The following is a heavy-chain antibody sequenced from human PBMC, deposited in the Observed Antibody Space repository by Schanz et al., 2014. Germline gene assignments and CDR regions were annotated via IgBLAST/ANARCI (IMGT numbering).Heavy chain of an antibody. D-gene: IGHD3-22*01. J-gene: IGHJ4*02. CDR2: ISHSGGSK. CDR1: GFTFNSYA. Sequence: EVRLVESGGGLVQPGGSLRLSCAASGFTFNSYAMTWVRQAPGKGLEWVSSISHSGGSKYYADSVKGRFTISRDNSENTLYLQMNSLRAEDTAVYYCAKDPSHGDYDYYFDYWGQGTLVTVSS. V-gene: IGHV3-23*04. CDR3: AKDPSHGDYDYYFDY.